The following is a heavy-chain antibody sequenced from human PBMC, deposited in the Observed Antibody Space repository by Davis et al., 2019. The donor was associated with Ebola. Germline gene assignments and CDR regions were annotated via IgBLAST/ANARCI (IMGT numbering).Heavy chain of an antibody. CDR3: AISWMGTLHY. CDR1: GYTFTSYA. V-gene: IGHV1-3*01. CDR2: INAGNGNT. J-gene: IGHJ4*02. Sequence: AASVKVSCKASGYTFTSYAMHWVRQAPGQRLEWMGWINAGNGNTKYSQKFQGRVTITADKSTSTAYMELSSLRSEDTAVYYCAISWMGTLHYWGQGTLVTVSS. D-gene: IGHD1-14*01.